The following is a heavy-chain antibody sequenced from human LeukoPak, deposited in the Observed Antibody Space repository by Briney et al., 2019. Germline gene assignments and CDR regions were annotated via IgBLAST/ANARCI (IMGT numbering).Heavy chain of an antibody. CDR2: IYYSGST. D-gene: IGHD2-15*01. J-gene: IGHJ4*02. CDR3: AQTYCSGGSCVGY. CDR1: GGSISSSSYY. V-gene: IGHV4-39*01. Sequence: PSETLSLTCTVSGGSISSSSYYWGWIRQPPGKGLEWIGSIYYSGSTYYNPSLKSRVTISVDTSKNQFSLKLSSVTAADTAVYYCAQTYCSGGSCVGYWGQGTMVTVSS.